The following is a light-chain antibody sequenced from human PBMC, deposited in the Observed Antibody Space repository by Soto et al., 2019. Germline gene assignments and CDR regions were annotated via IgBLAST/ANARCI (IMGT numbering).Light chain of an antibody. V-gene: IGLV2-14*01. CDR3: SSYASSSTPIYV. CDR2: DVS. J-gene: IGLJ1*01. Sequence: QSVLTQPASVSGSPGQSITISCAGTRSDVGAYNYVSWYQQHPGKAPKLLIYDVSNRPSGVSNRFSGSKSGNTASLTISGLQAEDEADHYCSSYASSSTPIYVFGTGTKVTVL. CDR1: RSDVGAYNY.